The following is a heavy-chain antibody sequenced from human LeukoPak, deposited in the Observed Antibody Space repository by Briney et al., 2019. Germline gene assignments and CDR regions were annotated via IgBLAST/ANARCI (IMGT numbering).Heavy chain of an antibody. Sequence: PSETLSLTCAVYGGSFSGYYWSWIRQPPGKGLEWIGEINHSGSTNYNPSLKSRVTISVDTSKNQFSLKLSSVTAADTAVYYCATVSDSSSWNYYYYMDVWGKGTTVTISS. V-gene: IGHV4-34*01. CDR3: ATVSDSSSWNYYYYMDV. CDR2: INHSGST. J-gene: IGHJ6*03. CDR1: GGSFSGYY. D-gene: IGHD6-13*01.